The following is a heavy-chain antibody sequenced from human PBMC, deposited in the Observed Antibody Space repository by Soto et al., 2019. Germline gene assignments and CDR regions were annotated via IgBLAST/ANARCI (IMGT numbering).Heavy chain of an antibody. CDR2: INPNNGDT. V-gene: IGHV1-2*06. Sequence: QVQLVQSGAEVKKPGASVKVSCKASGYTFSSYYMHWVRQAPGQGLEWMGRINPNNGDTNSPQKFQGRVTMTSDTSISTAYMEMSGLRSDDTALYYCAREVTYGGGSFSLGLWGQGTLVTVSS. CDR1: GYTFSSYY. CDR3: AREVTYGGGSFSLGL. D-gene: IGHD3-10*01. J-gene: IGHJ4*02.